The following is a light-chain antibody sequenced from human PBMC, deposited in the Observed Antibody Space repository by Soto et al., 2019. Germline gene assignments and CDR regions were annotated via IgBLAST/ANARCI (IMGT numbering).Light chain of an antibody. CDR1: QSVSSN. CDR2: GAS. J-gene: IGKJ2*01. Sequence: DTVMTQSPATLSVSPGERATLSCRASQSVSSNLAWYQQKPGQAPRLLIYGASTRATGIPARFSGSGSGTEFTLTISSLPFEDFAVYYCQQYNNWPPYNFGQGTKLEIK. CDR3: QQYNNWPPYN. V-gene: IGKV3-15*01.